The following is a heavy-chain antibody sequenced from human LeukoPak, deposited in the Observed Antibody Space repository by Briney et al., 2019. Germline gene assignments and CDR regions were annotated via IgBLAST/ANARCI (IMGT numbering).Heavy chain of an antibody. CDR1: GFTFDDYA. CDR2: ISWNSGSI. D-gene: IGHD4-23*01. V-gene: IGHV3-9*03. CDR3: ARDDYGGDSIENAFDV. Sequence: GRSLRLSCAASGFTFDDYAMHWVRQAPGKGLEWVSGISWNSGSIGYADSVKGRFTISRDNAKNSLYLQMNSLRAEDMALYYCARDDYGGDSIENAFDVWGQGTLLTVSS. J-gene: IGHJ3*01.